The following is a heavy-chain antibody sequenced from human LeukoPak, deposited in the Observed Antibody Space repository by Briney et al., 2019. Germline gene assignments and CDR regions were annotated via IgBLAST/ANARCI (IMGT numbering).Heavy chain of an antibody. Sequence: GGPLRLSCAASGFTFSSYWMSWVRQAPGKGLEWVSYISRSSSTIHYADSVEGRFTISRDNAKSSLFLQMNSLRAEDTAVYYCTTAVHTVIWYYFDYWGQGTLVTVSS. D-gene: IGHD4-11*01. CDR3: TTAVHTVIWYYFDY. J-gene: IGHJ4*02. CDR2: ISRSSSTI. V-gene: IGHV3-48*04. CDR1: GFTFSSYW.